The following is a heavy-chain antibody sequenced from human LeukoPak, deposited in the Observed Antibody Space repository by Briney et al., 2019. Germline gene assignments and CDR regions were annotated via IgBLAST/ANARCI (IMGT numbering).Heavy chain of an antibody. V-gene: IGHV3-48*01. CDR2: ISGNSGTI. CDR1: GFSFNDYD. D-gene: IGHD4-23*01. Sequence: GGSLRLSCAASGFSFNDYDMHWVRQGTGKGLDWVSYISGNSGTIHYADSVRGRFTISRDNVKKSLYLQMNSLRAEDTAVYYCVGVGDYGGLWGQGTVVTVSS. CDR3: VGVGDYGGL. J-gene: IGHJ4*02.